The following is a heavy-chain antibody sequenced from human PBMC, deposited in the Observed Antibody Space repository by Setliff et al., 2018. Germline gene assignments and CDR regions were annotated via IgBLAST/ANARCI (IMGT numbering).Heavy chain of an antibody. CDR2: INVSGGSA. CDR1: GYSLTSYY. D-gene: IGHD3-3*01. V-gene: IGHV1-46*01. Sequence: ASVKVSCKASGYSLTSYYMYWVRQAPGQGLEWMGIINVSGGSASYAEKFQGRVTMTRDTSTSTIYMELASLIYDDTAVYYCARDVFDFRTGQAGPWGQGTLVTVSS. CDR3: ARDVFDFRTGQAGP. J-gene: IGHJ5*02.